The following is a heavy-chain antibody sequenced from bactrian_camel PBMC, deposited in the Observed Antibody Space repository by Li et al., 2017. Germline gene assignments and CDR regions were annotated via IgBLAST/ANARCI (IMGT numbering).Heavy chain of an antibody. CDR1: GTMDSRYC. V-gene: IGHV3S53*01. CDR2: FGRGGSR. J-gene: IGHJ4*01. D-gene: IGHD6*01. Sequence: VQLVESGGGSVEVGGSLRLTCTASGTMDSRYCMGWFRQPPGAERAGVATFGRGGSRHYVDSVKGRFTISQGSAKNSIYLRLDDLKPEDTAVYYCAADVCPVIQRFMSTDYVYWGQGTQVTVS. CDR3: AADVCPVIQRFMSTDYVY.